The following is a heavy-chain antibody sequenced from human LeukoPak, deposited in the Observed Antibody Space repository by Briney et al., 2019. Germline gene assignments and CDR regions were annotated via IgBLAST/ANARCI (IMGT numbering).Heavy chain of an antibody. J-gene: IGHJ4*02. CDR3: ARVGYSGYYYYFDH. D-gene: IGHD3-3*01. Sequence: SETLSLTCTVSGGSISSYYWSWIRQPPGKGLEWIGYIYYSGSNNYNPSLKSRVTISVDTSKNQFSLNLSSVTAADTAVYYCARVGYSGYYYYFDHWGQGTLVTVSS. CDR1: GGSISSYY. V-gene: IGHV4-59*01. CDR2: IYYSGSN.